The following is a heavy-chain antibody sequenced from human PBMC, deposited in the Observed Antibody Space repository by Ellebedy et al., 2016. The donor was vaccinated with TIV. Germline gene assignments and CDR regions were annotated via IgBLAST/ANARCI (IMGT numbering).Heavy chain of an antibody. D-gene: IGHD2/OR15-2a*01. J-gene: IGHJ4*02. Sequence: GESLKISCAVSGLTFSNYAMHWVRQAPGKGLEWVAVISDDRSIKNYADSVKGRFTISRDNSKNTVYLQTNSLRAEDTAVYYCARGVLSGYWGQGTLVTVSS. CDR3: ARGVLSGY. V-gene: IGHV3-30*14. CDR2: ISDDRSIK. CDR1: GLTFSNYA.